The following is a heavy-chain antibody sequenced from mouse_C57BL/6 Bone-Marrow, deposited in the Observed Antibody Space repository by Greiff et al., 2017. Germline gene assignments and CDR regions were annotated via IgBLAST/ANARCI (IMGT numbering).Heavy chain of an antibody. J-gene: IGHJ3*01. V-gene: IGHV14-4*01. CDR1: GFNIKDDY. Sequence: VQLQQSGAELVRPGASVKLSCTASGFNIKDDYMHWVKQRPEQGLEWIGWIDPENGDTEYASKFPGKATRTADTSSNTAYLQLSSLTSEDTAVYYCTGSNYAWFAYWGQGTLVTVSA. CDR3: TGSNYAWFAY. CDR2: IDPENGDT. D-gene: IGHD2-5*01.